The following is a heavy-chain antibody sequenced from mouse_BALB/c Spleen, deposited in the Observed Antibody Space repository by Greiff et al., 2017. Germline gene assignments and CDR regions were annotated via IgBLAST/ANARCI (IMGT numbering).Heavy chain of an antibody. CDR1: GFNIKDTY. CDR2: IDPANGNT. CDR3: AKWPHWYLDV. J-gene: IGHJ1*01. V-gene: IGHV14-3*02. Sequence: VQLQQSGAELVKPGASVKLSCTASGFNIKDTYMHWVKQRPEQGLEWIGRIDPANGNTKYDPKFQGKATITADTSSNTAYLQLSSLTSEDTAVYYCAKWPHWYLDVWGAGTTVTVSS.